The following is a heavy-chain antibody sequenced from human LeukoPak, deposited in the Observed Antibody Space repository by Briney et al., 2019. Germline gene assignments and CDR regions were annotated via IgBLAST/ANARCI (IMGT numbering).Heavy chain of an antibody. Sequence: SLRLSWGASGFTLDGFAIPWVRQAPGKGLEWVFGFSWNSGSIAYVDSVKGRFTISRDNARNSLYLQMNSLRPEDTALYYCVKDVSSTVYYWYGMDVWGQGTTVTVSS. D-gene: IGHD2-2*01. CDR3: VKDVSSTVYYWYGMDV. V-gene: IGHV3-9*01. J-gene: IGHJ6*02. CDR2: FSWNSGSI. CDR1: GFTLDGFA.